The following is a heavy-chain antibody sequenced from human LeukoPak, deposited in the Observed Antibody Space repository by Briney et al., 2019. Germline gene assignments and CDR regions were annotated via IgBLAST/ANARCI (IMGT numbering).Heavy chain of an antibody. V-gene: IGHV3-20*04. CDR1: GFTFDDYG. D-gene: IGHD5-24*01. Sequence: TGGSLRLSCAASGFTFDDYGMSWAHQAPGKGLEWVSGINWNGGSTGYADSVKGRFTISRDNAKNSLYLQMDSLKTEDTAVYYCTRPPKNGYNDAFDIWGQGTMVTVSS. CDR2: INWNGGST. J-gene: IGHJ3*02. CDR3: TRPPKNGYNDAFDI.